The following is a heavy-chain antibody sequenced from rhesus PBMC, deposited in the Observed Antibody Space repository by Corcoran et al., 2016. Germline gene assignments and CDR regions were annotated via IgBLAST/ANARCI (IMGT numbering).Heavy chain of an antibody. Sequence: QVTLKESGPALVKPTQTLTLTCTFSGFSLTTSGMGVGWIRQPPGMALEWLALIYWDDDKRYSTSLKSRLTISKDTSKNQVVLTMTNMDPVDTATYYCARGGYFDYWGQGVLVTVSS. CDR1: GFSLTTSGMG. CDR3: ARGGYFDY. V-gene: IGHV2-174*01. CDR2: IYWDDDK. J-gene: IGHJ4*01.